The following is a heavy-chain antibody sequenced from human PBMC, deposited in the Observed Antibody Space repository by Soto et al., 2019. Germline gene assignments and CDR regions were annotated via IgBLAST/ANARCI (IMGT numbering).Heavy chain of an antibody. Sequence: PGGSLRLSCAASGFTSSSYGMHWVRQAPGKGLEWVAVIWYDGSNKYYADSVKGRFTISRDNSKNTLYLQMNSLRAEDTAVYYCARDNDIVVVPAAISYYGMDVRGQGTTVTVSS. CDR2: IWYDGSNK. J-gene: IGHJ6*02. CDR1: GFTSSSYG. CDR3: ARDNDIVVVPAAISYYGMDV. D-gene: IGHD2-2*01. V-gene: IGHV3-33*01.